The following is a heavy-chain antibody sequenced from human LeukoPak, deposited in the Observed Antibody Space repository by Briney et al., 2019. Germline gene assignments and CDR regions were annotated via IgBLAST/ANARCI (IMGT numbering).Heavy chain of an antibody. D-gene: IGHD2-2*02. Sequence: ASVKVSCKASGYTFTSYAMHWVRQATGQRLEWMGWINAGNSNTKYSRKFQGGVTITSDTSASTAYMELSSLRSEDTAVYYCARGTIDCSSSSCYTFDNWGQGTLVTVSS. CDR2: INAGNSNT. CDR3: ARGTIDCSSSSCYTFDN. J-gene: IGHJ4*02. V-gene: IGHV1-3*01. CDR1: GYTFTSYA.